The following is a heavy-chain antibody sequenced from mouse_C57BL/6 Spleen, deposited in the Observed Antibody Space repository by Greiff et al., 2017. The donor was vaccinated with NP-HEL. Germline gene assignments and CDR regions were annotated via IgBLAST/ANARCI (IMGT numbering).Heavy chain of an antibody. Sequence: EVKLQESGPGLVKPSQSLSLTCSVTGYSITSGYYWNWIRQFPGNKLEWMGYISYDGSNNYNPSLKNRISITRDTSKNQFFLKLNSVTTEDTATYYCASLLLRSYFDVWGTGTTVTVSS. D-gene: IGHD1-1*01. CDR1: GYSITSGYY. CDR3: ASLLLRSYFDV. J-gene: IGHJ1*03. CDR2: ISYDGSN. V-gene: IGHV3-6*01.